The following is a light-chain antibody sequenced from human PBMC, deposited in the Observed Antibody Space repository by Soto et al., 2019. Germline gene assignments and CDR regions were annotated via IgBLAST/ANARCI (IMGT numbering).Light chain of an antibody. J-gene: IGKJ2*01. Sequence: IMLTQSPATVSVSPGERVTLSCRASEIINNNLAWFQQKPGQAPRLLIYGASTRATGLPARFSGSGSGTDFTLTITSLQSEDFAVYYCQHYHDWPMYIIGQGTTLEMK. CDR2: GAS. CDR3: QHYHDWPMYI. CDR1: EIINNN. V-gene: IGKV3-15*01.